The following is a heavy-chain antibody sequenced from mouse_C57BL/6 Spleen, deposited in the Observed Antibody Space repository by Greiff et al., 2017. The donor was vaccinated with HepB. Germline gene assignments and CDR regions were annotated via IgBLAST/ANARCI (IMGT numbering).Heavy chain of an antibody. Sequence: LQQSGPELVKPGASVKISCKASGYSFTGYYMNWVKQSPEKSLEWIGEINPSTGGTTYNQKFKAKATLTVDKSSSTAYMQLKSLTSEDSAVYYCAKELVDYWGQGTTLTVSS. CDR1: GYSFTGYY. J-gene: IGHJ2*01. V-gene: IGHV1-42*01. D-gene: IGHD4-1*01. CDR3: AKELVDY. CDR2: INPSTGGT.